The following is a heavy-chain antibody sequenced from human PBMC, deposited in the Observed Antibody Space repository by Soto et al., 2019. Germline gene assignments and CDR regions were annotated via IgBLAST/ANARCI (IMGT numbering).Heavy chain of an antibody. V-gene: IGHV3-64*01. CDR1: GFTLSGYA. CDR3: ARRAHPDFYYMDV. J-gene: IGHJ6*03. Sequence: EVQLAESGGGLAQPGGSLRLSCAASGFTLSGYAMDWVRQAPGKGLEYVSGISSNGVDTYYANSVQGRFTISRDNSENSVYLQMGSLRPADMAVYYCARRAHPDFYYMDVWGKGTTVTVSS. CDR2: ISSNGVDT.